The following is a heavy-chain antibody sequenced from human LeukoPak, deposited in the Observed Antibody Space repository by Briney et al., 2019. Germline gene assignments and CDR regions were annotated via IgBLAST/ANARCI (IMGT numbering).Heavy chain of an antibody. J-gene: IGHJ4*02. CDR3: ARDKDGDSYAYFDY. Sequence: PGGSLRLSCAASGFTFSSYGMHWVRQAPGKGLEWVAVIWYDGSNKYYADSVKGRFTISRDNSKNTLYLQMNSLRAEDTAVYYCARDKDGDSYAYFDYWGQGTLVTVSS. CDR1: GFTFSSYG. V-gene: IGHV3-33*01. D-gene: IGHD5-18*01. CDR2: IWYDGSNK.